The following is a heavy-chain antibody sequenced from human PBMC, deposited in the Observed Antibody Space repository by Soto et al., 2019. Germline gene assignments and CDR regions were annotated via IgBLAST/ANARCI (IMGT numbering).Heavy chain of an antibody. CDR1: GYRFSTYW. V-gene: IGHV5-51*01. J-gene: IGHJ4*02. Sequence: PGESLKISCKASGYRFSTYWIGWVSQRPGKRPEWMTIIYPGDSDTRENPSFQCQVSISADKSSHTVHLQWRSLKASDTATYYCARLGGIVDTGTWIQWGRVPPVDV. D-gene: IGHD5-18*01. CDR2: IYPGDSDT. CDR3: ARLGGIVDTGTWIQ.